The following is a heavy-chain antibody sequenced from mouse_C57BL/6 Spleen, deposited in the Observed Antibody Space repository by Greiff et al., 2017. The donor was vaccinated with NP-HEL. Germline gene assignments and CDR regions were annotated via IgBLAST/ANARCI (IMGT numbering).Heavy chain of an antibody. CDR3: ARAYYSNLYCFDY. D-gene: IGHD2-5*01. V-gene: IGHV1-55*01. CDR1: GYTFTSYW. Sequence: QVQLQQPGAELVKPGASVKMSCKASGYTFTSYWITWVKQRPGQGLEWIGDIYPGSGSTNYNEKFKSKATLTVDTSSSTAYMQLSSLTSEDSAVYYCARAYYSNLYCFDYWGQGTTLTVSS. CDR2: IYPGSGST. J-gene: IGHJ2*01.